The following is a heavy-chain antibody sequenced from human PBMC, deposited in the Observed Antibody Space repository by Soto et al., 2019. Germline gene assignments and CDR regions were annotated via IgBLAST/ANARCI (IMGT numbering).Heavy chain of an antibody. J-gene: IGHJ6*02. D-gene: IGHD6-6*01. Sequence: QVQLVQSGAEVKKPGASVKVSCKASGYTFTGYYMHWVRQAPGQGLEWMGWINPNSGGTNYAQKFQGRVTMTRDTSTSTAYMELSRLRSDDTAVYYCATIPLIAARPGTGPAGTHDYYYYYGMDVWGQGTTVTVSS. V-gene: IGHV1-2*02. CDR2: INPNSGGT. CDR1: GYTFTGYY. CDR3: ATIPLIAARPGTGPAGTHDYYYYYGMDV.